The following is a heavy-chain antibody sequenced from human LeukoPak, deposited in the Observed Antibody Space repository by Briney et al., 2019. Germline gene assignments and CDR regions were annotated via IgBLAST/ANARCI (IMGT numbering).Heavy chain of an antibody. Sequence: PSETLSLTCTVSGGSISSSSYYWGWIRQPPGKGLEWIGSIYYSGNTYYNPSLKSRVTISVDTSKNQFSLKLSSVTAADTAVYYCARRKHVLWFGELSGAFDIWGQGTMVTVSS. J-gene: IGHJ3*02. D-gene: IGHD3-10*01. CDR3: ARRKHVLWFGELSGAFDI. V-gene: IGHV4-39*01. CDR2: IYYSGNT. CDR1: GGSISSSSYY.